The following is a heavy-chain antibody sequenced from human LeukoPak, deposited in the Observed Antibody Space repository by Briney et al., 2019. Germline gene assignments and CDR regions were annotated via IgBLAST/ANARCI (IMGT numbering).Heavy chain of an antibody. J-gene: IGHJ3*02. CDR2: ISGDGGST. V-gene: IGHV3-43*02. Sequence: GGSLRLSCAASGFTFDDYAMHWVRQPPGKGLEWVSLISGDGGSTYYADSVKGRFTISRDNSKNSLYLQMSSLRTEDTALYYCAKDHPGAFDIWGQGTMVTVSS. CDR1: GFTFDDYA. CDR3: AKDHPGAFDI.